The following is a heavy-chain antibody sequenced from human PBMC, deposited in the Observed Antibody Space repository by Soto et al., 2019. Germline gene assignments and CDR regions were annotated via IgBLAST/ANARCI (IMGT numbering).Heavy chain of an antibody. D-gene: IGHD2-15*01. J-gene: IGHJ6*02. CDR3: ARDNRDCSAFNCYNPGRVFGLDV. CDR1: GFNFNNYN. V-gene: IGHV3-30-3*01. Sequence: PGGSLRLSCVASGFNFNNYNLHWVRQAASNSLESVAVISFDGTTDYYADSVKGRFTVSRDNFKNILSLQMDSLRPEDTAVYYCARDNRDCSAFNCYNPGRVFGLDVWGQGTTVTVSS. CDR2: ISFDGTTD.